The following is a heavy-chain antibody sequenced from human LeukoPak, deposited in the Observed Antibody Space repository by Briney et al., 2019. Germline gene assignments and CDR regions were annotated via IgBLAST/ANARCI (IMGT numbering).Heavy chain of an antibody. V-gene: IGHV3-64D*06. CDR2: ISSNGGST. CDR3: VEDAITMVRGVIFDAFDI. J-gene: IGHJ3*02. CDR1: GFTFSSYA. Sequence: GGSLRLSCSASGFTFSSYAMHWVRQAPGKGLEYVSAISSNGGSTYYADSVKGRFTISRDNSKNTLYLQMSSLRAEDTAVYYCVEDAITMVRGVIFDAFDIWAKGQWSPSLQ. D-gene: IGHD3-10*01.